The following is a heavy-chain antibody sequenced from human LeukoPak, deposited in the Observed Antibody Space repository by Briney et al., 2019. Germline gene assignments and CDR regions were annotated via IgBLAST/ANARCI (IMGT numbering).Heavy chain of an antibody. J-gene: IGHJ3*02. CDR2: ISSSRNYI. Sequence: TGGSLRLSCAASGFTFSSYNMNWVRQAPGKGLEWVSSISSSRNYIYYADSVRGRFTISRDNAKSSLYLQMNSLRAEDTAVYYCARGSGAFDIWGQGTMVTVSS. D-gene: IGHD1-14*01. CDR1: GFTFSSYN. V-gene: IGHV3-21*01. CDR3: ARGSGAFDI.